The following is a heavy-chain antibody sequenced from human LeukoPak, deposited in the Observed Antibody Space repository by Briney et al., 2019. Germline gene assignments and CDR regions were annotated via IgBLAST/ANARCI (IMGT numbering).Heavy chain of an antibody. Sequence: ASVKVSCKASGYTFTGYYMDWVRQAPGQGLEWMGRINPNSGGTNYAQKFQGRATMTRDTSISTAYMDLSRLRSDDTAVYYCAREDNLGSGSSPIDYWGQGTLVTVSS. CDR2: INPNSGGT. CDR1: GYTFTGYY. CDR3: AREDNLGSGSSPIDY. J-gene: IGHJ4*02. V-gene: IGHV1-2*06. D-gene: IGHD6-19*01.